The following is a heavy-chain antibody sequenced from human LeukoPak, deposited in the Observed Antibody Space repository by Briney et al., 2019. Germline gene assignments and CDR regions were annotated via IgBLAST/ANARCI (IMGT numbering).Heavy chain of an antibody. CDR2: IYYSGNT. Sequence: SETLSLTCTVSGESISGFYWNWIRQPPGKGLEWIGSIYYSGNTYYNPSLKSRVTISRDTSKNQFSLRLSSVTAADTAVYYCARHKRTSGTTLNWFDPWGQGTLVAVSS. V-gene: IGHV4-39*01. CDR1: GESISGFY. D-gene: IGHD1-1*01. J-gene: IGHJ5*02. CDR3: ARHKRTSGTTLNWFDP.